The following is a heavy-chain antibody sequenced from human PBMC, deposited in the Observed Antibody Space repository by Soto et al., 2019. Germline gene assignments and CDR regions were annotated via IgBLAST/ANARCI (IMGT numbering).Heavy chain of an antibody. V-gene: IGHV3-23*01. D-gene: IGHD5-18*01. J-gene: IGHJ5*02. CDR2: ISIGGDKT. Sequence: EVQLLESGGDLVQPGGSLRLSCAASGFSFSSYSFTWVRQAPGKGLEWVAGISIGGDKTWHADSVKGRFTISRDNSKNTVYLQMKSLRLDDTAVYYCAKWDGYGDHWGQGTLVTVSS. CDR1: GFSFSSYS. CDR3: AKWDGYGDH.